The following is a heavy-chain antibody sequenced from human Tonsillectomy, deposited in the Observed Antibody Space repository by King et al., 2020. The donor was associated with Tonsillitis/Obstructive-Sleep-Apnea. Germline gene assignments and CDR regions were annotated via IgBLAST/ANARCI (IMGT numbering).Heavy chain of an antibody. CDR3: AGGDYGDYVREDAFDI. CDR1: GYTFTSYY. CDR2: INPSGGST. Sequence: VQLVESGAEVKKPGASVKVSCKASGYTFTSYYMHWVRQAPGQGLEWMGIINPSGGSTSYAQKFQGRVTMTRDTSTSTVYMELSSLRSEDTAVYYCAGGDYGDYVREDAFDIWGQGTMVTVSS. J-gene: IGHJ3*02. D-gene: IGHD4-17*01. V-gene: IGHV1-46*01.